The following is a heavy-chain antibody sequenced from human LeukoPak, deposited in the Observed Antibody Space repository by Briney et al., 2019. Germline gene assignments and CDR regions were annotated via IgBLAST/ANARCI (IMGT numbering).Heavy chain of an antibody. CDR2: IIPNSGDT. CDR1: GYTFTDNY. V-gene: IGHV1-2*02. CDR3: ARALGVVPVAP. J-gene: IGHJ5*02. D-gene: IGHD2-2*01. Sequence: ASVKVSCRASGYTFTDNYMHWVRQAPGQGLEWVGRIIPNSGDTLYAQKFKGRVTMTRDTSISTAYMELSRLRSDDAAVYYCARALGVVPVAPWGQGTLVTVSS.